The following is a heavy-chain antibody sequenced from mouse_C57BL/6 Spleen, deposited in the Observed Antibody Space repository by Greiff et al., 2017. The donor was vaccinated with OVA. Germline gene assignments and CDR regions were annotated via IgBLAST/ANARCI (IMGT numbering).Heavy chain of an antibody. D-gene: IGHD1-1*01. CDR3: ARDRAYYYGGYFDV. J-gene: IGHJ1*03. CDR2: IYPGSGST. V-gene: IGHV1-55*01. CDR1: GYTFTSYW. Sequence: QVQLQQPGAELVKPGASVKMSCKASGYTFTSYWITWVKQRPGQGLEWIGDIYPGSGSTNYNEKFKSKATLTVDTSSSTAYMQLSSLTSEDSAVYYCARDRAYYYGGYFDVWGTGTPVTVSA.